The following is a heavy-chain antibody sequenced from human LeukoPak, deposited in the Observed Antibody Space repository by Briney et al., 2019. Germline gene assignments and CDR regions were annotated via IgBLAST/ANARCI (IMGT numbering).Heavy chain of an antibody. J-gene: IGHJ2*01. Sequence: GGSLRLSCEASGFTLNSYSTNWVRQAPGKGLEWVSSISSSSSYIYYADSVKGRFTISRDNAKNSLYLQMNSLRAEDTAVYYCARGLGGGTYSRYFDLWGRGTLVIVSS. V-gene: IGHV3-21*01. CDR3: ARGLGGGTYSRYFDL. CDR1: GFTLNSYS. CDR2: ISSSSSYI. D-gene: IGHD1-26*01.